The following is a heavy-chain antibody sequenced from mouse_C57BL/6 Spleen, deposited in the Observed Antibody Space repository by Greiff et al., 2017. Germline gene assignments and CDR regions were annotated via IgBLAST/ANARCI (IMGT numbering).Heavy chain of an antibody. J-gene: IGHJ3*01. Sequence: EVQLQESGPELVKPGASVKMSCKASGYTFTDYNMHWVKQSHGKSLEWIGYINPNNGGTSYNQKFKGKATLTVNKSSSTAYMELRSLTSEDCAVYCCARRGGNCGVFAYWGQGTLVTVSA. D-gene: IGHD2-1*01. V-gene: IGHV1-22*01. CDR1: GYTFTDYN. CDR2: INPNNGGT. CDR3: ARRGGNCGVFAY.